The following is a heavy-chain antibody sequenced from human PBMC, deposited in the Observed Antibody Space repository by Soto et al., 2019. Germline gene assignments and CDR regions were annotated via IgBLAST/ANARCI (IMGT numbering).Heavy chain of an antibody. CDR1: GFAFSNYY. D-gene: IGHD1-1*01. CDR2: IKEDGSEK. CDR3: ARDIGPRPGITANDP. J-gene: IGHJ5*02. Sequence: PGGSLRLSCAASGFAFSNYYMTWVRQAPGQGLEWVANIKEDGSEKYYADSVRGRFTISRDNAKNSLYLQMNSLIAEDTAVYYCARDIGPRPGITANDPWGQGT. V-gene: IGHV3-7*01.